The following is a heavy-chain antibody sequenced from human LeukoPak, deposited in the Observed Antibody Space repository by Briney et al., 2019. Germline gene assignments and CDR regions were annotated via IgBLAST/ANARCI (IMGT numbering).Heavy chain of an antibody. CDR2: ISGSGDGT. CDR1: GFTFANYA. CDR3: AKGRNSYDSGRCHNPNCYYGMDV. D-gene: IGHD3-10*01. V-gene: IGHV3-23*01. Sequence: SGGSLRLSCATSGFTFANYAMSWVRQAPGKGLEYVSVISGSGDGTFSADSVRGRFTVSRDNSKNTLFLEMSNLRVEDTAVYHCAKGRNSYDSGRCHNPNCYYGMDVWGQGTTVIVSS. J-gene: IGHJ6*02.